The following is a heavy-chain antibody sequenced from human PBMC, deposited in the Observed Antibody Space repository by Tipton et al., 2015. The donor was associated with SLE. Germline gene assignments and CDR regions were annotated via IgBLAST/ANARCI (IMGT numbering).Heavy chain of an antibody. D-gene: IGHD6-25*01. V-gene: IGHV4-34*01. CDR2: INHSGST. J-gene: IGHJ1*01. CDR3: ASPGSSAPGPYFQH. Sequence: TLSLTCAVYGGSFSGYYWSWIRQPPGKGLEWIGEINHSGSTNYNPSLKSRVTISVDTSKNQFSLKLSSVTAADTAVYFCASPGSSAPGPYFQHWGQGTLVTVSS. CDR1: GGSFSGYY.